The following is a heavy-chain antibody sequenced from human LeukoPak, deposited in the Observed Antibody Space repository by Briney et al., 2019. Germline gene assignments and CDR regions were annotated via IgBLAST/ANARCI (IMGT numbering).Heavy chain of an antibody. D-gene: IGHD3-22*01. Sequence: GGSLRLSCAASGFTVSRNYMSWVRQAPGKGLEWVSVIYSGGRTYYADSVKGRFTISRDNSKNTLYLQMNSLRAEDTAVYYCARELKGYYDSSGYYLDYWGQGTLVTVSS. CDR1: GFTVSRNY. CDR2: IYSGGRT. V-gene: IGHV3-66*01. CDR3: ARELKGYYDSSGYYLDY. J-gene: IGHJ4*02.